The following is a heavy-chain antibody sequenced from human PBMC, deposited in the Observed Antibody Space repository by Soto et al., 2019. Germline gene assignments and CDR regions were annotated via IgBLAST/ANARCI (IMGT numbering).Heavy chain of an antibody. CDR3: ARGGGSYGADAYDI. CDR2: IIPISGTA. D-gene: IGHD3-16*01. Sequence: QVQLVQSGAEVKKPGSSVKVSCKASGGTFSRYSISWVRQAPGQGLEWMGGIIPISGTANYAQKFQGRVTLTADGSTTTAYMQLSSLRSEDSAVYYCARGGGSYGADAYDIWGQGTMVTVSS. J-gene: IGHJ3*02. V-gene: IGHV1-69*01. CDR1: GGTFSRYS.